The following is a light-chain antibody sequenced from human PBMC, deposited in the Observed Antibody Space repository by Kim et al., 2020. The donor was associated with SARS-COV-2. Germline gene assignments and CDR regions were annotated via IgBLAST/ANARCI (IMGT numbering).Light chain of an antibody. CDR1: SSDVGGYNY. J-gene: IGLJ2*01. CDR2: DLT. V-gene: IGLV2-14*03. CDR3: SSYASSSTPVL. Sequence: QSITISCTGTSSDVGGYNYVSWYQQHPGKAPKLMIYDLTNRPSGVSNRFSGSKSGNTASLTISGLQAEDEADYYCSSYASSSTPVLFGGGTQLTVL.